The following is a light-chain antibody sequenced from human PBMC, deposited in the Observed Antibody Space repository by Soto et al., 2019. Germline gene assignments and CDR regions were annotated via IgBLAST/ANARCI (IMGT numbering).Light chain of an antibody. CDR2: GAS. Sequence: EIVMTQSPATLSVSPGERATLSCTASQSVSSNLAWYQQKPGQAPRLLIYGASTRATGIPSRFSGSGSGTEFTLIISSLQPDDFATYYCQQFKDYLWTFGQGTKV. CDR1: QSVSSN. J-gene: IGKJ1*01. V-gene: IGKV3-15*01. CDR3: QQFKDYLWT.